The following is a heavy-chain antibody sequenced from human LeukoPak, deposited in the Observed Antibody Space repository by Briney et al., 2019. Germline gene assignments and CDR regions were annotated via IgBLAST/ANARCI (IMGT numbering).Heavy chain of an antibody. CDR2: ISYDGSNK. CDR3: ARSDGVLLWFGELGNMDV. D-gene: IGHD3-10*01. CDR1: GFTFSSYA. Sequence: GGSLGLSCAASGFTFSSYAMHWVRQAAGKGLEWVAVISYDGSNKYYADSVKGRFTISRDNSKNTLYLQMNSPRAEDTAVYYCARSDGVLLWFGELGNMDVWGQGTTVTVSS. V-gene: IGHV3-30-3*01. J-gene: IGHJ6*02.